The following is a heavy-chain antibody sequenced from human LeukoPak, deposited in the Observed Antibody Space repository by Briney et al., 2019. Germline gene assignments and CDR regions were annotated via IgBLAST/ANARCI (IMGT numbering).Heavy chain of an antibody. CDR1: GGTFSSSA. Sequence: ASMKVSCKASGGTFSSSAISWVRQAPGQGLEWMGGIIPMFGTANYAQKFQGRVTITADKSTSTAYMELNSLRYEDTAVYFCACQIEVGATHRGYHYYMDVWGKGTTVTVSS. J-gene: IGHJ6*03. CDR2: IIPMFGTA. CDR3: ACQIEVGATHRGYHYYMDV. D-gene: IGHD1-26*01. V-gene: IGHV1-69*06.